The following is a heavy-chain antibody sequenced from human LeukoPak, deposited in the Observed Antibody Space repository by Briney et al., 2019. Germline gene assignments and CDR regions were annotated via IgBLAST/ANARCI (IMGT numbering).Heavy chain of an antibody. CDR1: GLTVSTNY. V-gene: IGHV3-66*03. CDR3: ARDGGLAPYSSSTPFDY. CDR2: IYSSGST. Sequence: GGSLRLSCAASGLTVSTNYMSWVRQAPGKGLEWVSVIYSSGSTYYADSVKGRFTIFRDNSKNTLYLQMNSLRAEDTAVYYCARDGGLAPYSSSTPFDYWGQGTLVTVSS. D-gene: IGHD6-6*01. J-gene: IGHJ4*02.